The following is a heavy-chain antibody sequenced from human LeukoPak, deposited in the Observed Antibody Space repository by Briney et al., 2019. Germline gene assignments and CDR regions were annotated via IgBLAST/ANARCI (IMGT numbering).Heavy chain of an antibody. J-gene: IGHJ4*02. CDR1: VFTFSSYA. V-gene: IGHV3-23*01. Sequence: PGGSLRLSCAASVFTFSSYAMSWGRPAPGEGLGWVSGISGSGGSTCYADSVKGRFTISRDNSKNTLYLQMNSLRAEDTAVYYCAKETGYSGYDYGDYWGQGTLVTVSS. CDR3: AKETGYSGYDYGDY. CDR2: ISGSGGST. D-gene: IGHD5-12*01.